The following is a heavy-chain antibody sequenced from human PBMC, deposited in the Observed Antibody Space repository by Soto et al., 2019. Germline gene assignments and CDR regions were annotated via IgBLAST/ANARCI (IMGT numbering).Heavy chain of an antibody. Sequence: PXVSLRLSCAACGFSFSSYAVSWVRQAPGKGLEWVSAISGSGGSTYYADSVKGRFTISRDNSKNTLYLQMNSLRAEDTDVYYCEKEWQWLVNWFDTWGQGTLVTVSS. CDR1: GFSFSSYA. J-gene: IGHJ5*02. CDR2: ISGSGGST. D-gene: IGHD6-19*01. V-gene: IGHV3-23*01. CDR3: EKEWQWLVNWFDT.